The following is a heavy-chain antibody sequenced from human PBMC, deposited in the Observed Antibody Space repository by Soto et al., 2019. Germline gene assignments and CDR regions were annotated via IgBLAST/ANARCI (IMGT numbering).Heavy chain of an antibody. CDR3: AREAVWSGAYYYYYYGMDV. V-gene: IGHV1-3*01. Sequence: ASVKVSCKASGYTFTSYAMHWVRQAPGQRLEWMGWINAGNGNTKYSQKFQGRVTITRDTSASTAYMELSSLRSEDTAVYYCAREAVWSGAYYYYYYGMDVWCQGTTVTVSS. CDR2: INAGNGNT. CDR1: GYTFTSYA. J-gene: IGHJ6*02. D-gene: IGHD3-3*01.